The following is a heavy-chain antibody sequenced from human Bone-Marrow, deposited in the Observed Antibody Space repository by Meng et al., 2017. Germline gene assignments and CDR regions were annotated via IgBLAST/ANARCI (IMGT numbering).Heavy chain of an antibody. CDR1: GYSFTSYW. J-gene: IGHJ5*02. CDR3: ASGGGIDYGDYGGLDP. V-gene: IGHV5-51*01. Sequence: KVSCKGSGYSFTSYWIGWVRQMPGKGLEWMGIIYPGDSDTRYSPSFQGRVTISADKSISTAYLQWSSLKASDTAMYYCASGGGIDYGDYGGLDPWGQGTLVTVSS. CDR2: IYPGDSDT. D-gene: IGHD4-17*01.